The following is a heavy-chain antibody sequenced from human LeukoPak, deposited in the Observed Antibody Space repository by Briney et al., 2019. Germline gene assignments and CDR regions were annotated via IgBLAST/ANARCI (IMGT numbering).Heavy chain of an antibody. CDR2: IKEDGSEK. CDR3: ARRYFDL. V-gene: IGHV3-7*01. Sequence: GGSLRLSCAASGFTFNSCWMSWVRQAPGKGLEWVANIKEDGSEKYYVDSLKGRFTISRDNAKNSLYLQMNSLRAEDTAVYYCARRYFDLWGRGTLVTVSS. CDR1: GFTFNSCW. J-gene: IGHJ2*01.